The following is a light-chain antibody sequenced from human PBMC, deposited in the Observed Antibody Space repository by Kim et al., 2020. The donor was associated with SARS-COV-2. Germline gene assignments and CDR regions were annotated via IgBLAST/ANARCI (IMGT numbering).Light chain of an antibody. CDR2: RNN. V-gene: IGLV1-47*01. CDR1: SSNIGSNY. J-gene: IGLJ3*02. Sequence: GPGVTRSCSGSSSNIGSNYVYWYPQLPGTAPKRLIYRNNQRPSGVPDRFSGSKSGTSASLAISGLRSEDEADYYCATWDDSLSGRVFGGGTQLTVL. CDR3: ATWDDSLSGRV.